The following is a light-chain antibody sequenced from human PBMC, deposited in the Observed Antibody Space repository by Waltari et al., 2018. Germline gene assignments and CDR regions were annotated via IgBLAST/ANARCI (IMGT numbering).Light chain of an antibody. Sequence: EIVLTQSPGTLSLSPGERVILSCRVSQSFSRALAWYQQKHGQAPMTPLFGASNRATGIPXRFSGXGSGTDFSLTISRLEPEDFAVYYCQHYVRLPVTFGQGTKVEIK. CDR2: GAS. V-gene: IGKV3-20*01. J-gene: IGKJ1*01. CDR1: QSFSRA. CDR3: QHYVRLPVT.